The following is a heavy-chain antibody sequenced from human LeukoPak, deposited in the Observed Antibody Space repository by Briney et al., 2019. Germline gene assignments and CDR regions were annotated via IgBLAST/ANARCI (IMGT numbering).Heavy chain of an antibody. J-gene: IGHJ4*02. V-gene: IGHV4-59*01. Sequence: PSETLSLTCTVSGGSISGYYWSWTRQPPGKGLEWIGYIYYSGTTNYNPSLKSRVTFSLDTSKNQFSLKLNSVTAADTAVYYCARVPKGSGYFNYWGQGTLVTVSS. D-gene: IGHD3-10*01. CDR2: IYYSGTT. CDR3: ARVPKGSGYFNY. CDR1: GGSISGYY.